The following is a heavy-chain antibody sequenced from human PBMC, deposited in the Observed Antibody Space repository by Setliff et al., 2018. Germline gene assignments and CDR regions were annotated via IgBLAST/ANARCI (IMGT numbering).Heavy chain of an antibody. CDR3: ARTPRGGNSAFDI. CDR2: VYHNENT. V-gene: IGHV4-39*07. Sequence: SETLSLTCTVSGASLSSGTYYWGWTRQPPGKGLEWIGEVYHNENTNYNASLKSRVTISVDRSKDQFSLRLTSVTAADTAVYYCARTPRGGNSAFDIWGQGTMVTVSS. D-gene: IGHD2-21*02. J-gene: IGHJ3*02. CDR1: GASLSSGTYY.